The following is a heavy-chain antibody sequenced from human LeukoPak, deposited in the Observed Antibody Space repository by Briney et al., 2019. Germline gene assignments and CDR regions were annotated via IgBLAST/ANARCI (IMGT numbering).Heavy chain of an antibody. CDR2: IGVSGNNT. J-gene: IGHJ6*01. V-gene: IGHV3-23*01. CDR3: AKMKGHPLPKYYMDV. Sequence: CGGRRLGKRMKWVSGIGVSGNNTLDAASVKGRFTISRDNSKNTLYLEMNSLRAEDTAIYYCAKMKGHPLPKYYMDVWGQGTTVTVSS. D-gene: IGHD1-26*01.